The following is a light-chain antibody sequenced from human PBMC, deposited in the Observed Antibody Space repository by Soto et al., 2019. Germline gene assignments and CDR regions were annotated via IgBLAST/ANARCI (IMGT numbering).Light chain of an antibody. CDR3: QQYNSYSR. V-gene: IGKV1-5*01. Sequence: DIQMTQSPSTLSASVGDRVTITCRASQSISSWLAWYQQKPGKAPKLLIYDASSLEGGVPSRFSGSGYGTEFTLTISSLQPDDFATYYCQQYNSYSRFGGGTKVEIK. J-gene: IGKJ4*01. CDR1: QSISSW. CDR2: DAS.